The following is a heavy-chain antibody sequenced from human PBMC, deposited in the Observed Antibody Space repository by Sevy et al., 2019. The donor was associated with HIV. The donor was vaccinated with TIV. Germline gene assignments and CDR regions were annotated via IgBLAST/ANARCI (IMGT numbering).Heavy chain of an antibody. CDR3: TRDHYGSSWFASRVMDV. J-gene: IGHJ6*02. Sequence: GGSLRLSCAASGFTFRSYNMNWVRQAPGKGLERVSSISSSSSYIYYADSVRGRFTISRDNAKSSLYLQMNSLRAEDTALYYCTRDHYGSSWFASRVMDVWCQGTTVTVSS. D-gene: IGHD6-13*01. CDR2: ISSSSSYI. CDR1: GFTFRSYN. V-gene: IGHV3-21*01.